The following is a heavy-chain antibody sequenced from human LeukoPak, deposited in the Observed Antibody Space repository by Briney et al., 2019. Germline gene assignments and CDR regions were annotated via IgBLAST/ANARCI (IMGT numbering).Heavy chain of an antibody. J-gene: IGHJ4*02. CDR3: ARDGGNTIDY. V-gene: IGHV3-30-3*01. CDR2: ISYDGSNK. Sequence: GGSLRLSCAASGFTFSTNAMHWVRQAPGKGLEWVAVISYDGSNKYYADSVKGRFTISRDNSKNTLYLQVNSLRAEDTAIYYCARDGGNTIDYWGQGTLVTVSS. D-gene: IGHD3-16*01. CDR1: GFTFSTNA.